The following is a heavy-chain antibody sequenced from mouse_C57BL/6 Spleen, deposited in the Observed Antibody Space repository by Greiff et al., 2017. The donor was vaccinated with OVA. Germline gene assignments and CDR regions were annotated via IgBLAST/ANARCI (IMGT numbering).Heavy chain of an antibody. D-gene: IGHD2-14*01. CDR2: IDPETGGT. Sequence: VQLQQSGAELVRPGASVTLSCKASGYTFTDYEMHWVKQTPVHGLEWIGAIDPETGGTAYNQKFKGKAILTADKSSSTAYMELRSLTSEDSAVYYCTRWGGVRRGYYYAMDYWGQGTSVTVFS. CDR3: TRWGGVRRGYYYAMDY. CDR1: GYTFTDYE. J-gene: IGHJ4*01. V-gene: IGHV1-15*01.